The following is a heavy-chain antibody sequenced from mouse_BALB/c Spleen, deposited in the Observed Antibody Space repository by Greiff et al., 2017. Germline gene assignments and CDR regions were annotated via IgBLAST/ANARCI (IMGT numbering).Heavy chain of an antibody. V-gene: IGHV5-12-2*01. CDR3: ARRGLDYFDY. J-gene: IGHJ2*01. D-gene: IGHD2-13*01. Sequence: EVQRVESGGGLVQPGGSLKLSCAASGFTFSSYTMSWVRQTPEKRLEWVAYISNGGGSTYYPDTVKGRFTISRDNAENTLYLQMSSLKSEDTAMYYCARRGLDYFDYWGQGTTLTVSS. CDR2: ISNGGGST. CDR1: GFTFSSYT.